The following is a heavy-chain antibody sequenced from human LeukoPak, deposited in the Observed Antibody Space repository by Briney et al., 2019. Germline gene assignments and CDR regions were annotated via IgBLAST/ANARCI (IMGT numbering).Heavy chain of an antibody. D-gene: IGHD1-26*01. Sequence: PSETLSLTCTVSGGSISSSSYYWGWIRQPPGTGLEWIGSIYYSGSTYYNPSLKSRVAISVDTSKNQFSLKLSSVTAADTAVYYCARHPYSGSTIWGQGTMVTVSS. V-gene: IGHV4-39*01. CDR1: GGSISSSSYY. CDR2: IYYSGST. CDR3: ARHPYSGSTI. J-gene: IGHJ3*02.